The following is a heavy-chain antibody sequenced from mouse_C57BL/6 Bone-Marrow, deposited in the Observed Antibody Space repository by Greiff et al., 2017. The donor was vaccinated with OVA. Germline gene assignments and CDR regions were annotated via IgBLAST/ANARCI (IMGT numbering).Heavy chain of an antibody. D-gene: IGHD2-5*01. J-gene: IGHJ4*01. CDR2: IYPGSGST. CDR1: GYTFTSYW. CDR3: ARKDSNSYYYAMDY. V-gene: IGHV1-55*01. Sequence: QVHVKQPGAELVKPGASVKMSCKASGYTFTSYWITWVKQRPGQGLEWIGDIYPGSGSTNYNEKFKSKATLTVDTSSSTAYMQLSSLTSEDSAVYYCARKDSNSYYYAMDYWGQGTSVTVSS.